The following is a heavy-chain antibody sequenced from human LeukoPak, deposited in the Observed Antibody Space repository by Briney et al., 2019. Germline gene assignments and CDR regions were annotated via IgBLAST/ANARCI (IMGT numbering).Heavy chain of an antibody. V-gene: IGHV4-39*01. CDR3: ARGPVVVVITTLGNWFDP. D-gene: IGHD3-22*01. J-gene: IGHJ5*02. CDR2: IYYSGST. CDR1: GGPISSSRYY. Sequence: SETLSLTCTVSGGPISSSRYYWGWIRQPPGKGLEWIGSIYYSGSTYYNPSLKSRVTISVDTSKNQFSLKLSSVTAADTAVYYCARGPVVVVITTLGNWFDPWGQGTLVTVSS.